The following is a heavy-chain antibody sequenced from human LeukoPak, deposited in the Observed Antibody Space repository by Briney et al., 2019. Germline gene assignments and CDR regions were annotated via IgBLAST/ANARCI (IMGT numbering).Heavy chain of an antibody. V-gene: IGHV3-30-3*01. CDR1: GFTFSSYA. D-gene: IGHD1-26*01. CDR2: ISYDGSNK. J-gene: IGHJ4*02. CDR3: AKEDRIVGATKGDFDY. Sequence: GRSLRLSCAASGFTFSSYAMHWVRQAPGKGLEWVAVISYDGSNKYYADSVKGRFTISRDNSKNSLYLQMNSLRAEDTAVYYCAKEDRIVGATKGDFDYWGQGTLVTVSS.